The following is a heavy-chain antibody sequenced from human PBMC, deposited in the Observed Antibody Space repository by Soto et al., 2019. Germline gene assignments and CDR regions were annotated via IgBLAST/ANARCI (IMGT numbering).Heavy chain of an antibody. CDR2: ISGSGAGT. J-gene: IGHJ6*02. D-gene: IGHD3-22*01. Sequence: EVQLLESGGTLVQPGGSLRLSCAASGFTFSSYAMNWVRQAPGKGLEWVSAISGSGAGTYYADSVKGRFTISRDDSKNTLYLQMNSLRAEDTAVYYCAKDYQYYYGSHGYFYDYGMDVWGQGTTLTVSS. CDR1: GFTFSSYA. V-gene: IGHV3-23*01. CDR3: AKDYQYYYGSHGYFYDYGMDV.